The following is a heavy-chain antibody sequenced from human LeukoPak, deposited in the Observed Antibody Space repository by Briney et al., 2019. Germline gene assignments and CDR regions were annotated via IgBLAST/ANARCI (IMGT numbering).Heavy chain of an antibody. D-gene: IGHD2-2*01. J-gene: IGHJ4*02. CDR3: ATSVVVPAAMYRVVSYYFDY. CDR1: GFTFSSYE. Sequence: GGSLRLSCAASGFTFSSYEMNWVRQAPGKGLEWVSYINSSGSTIYYADSVKGRFTISRDNAKNSLYLQMNSPRAEDTAVYYCATSVVVPAAMYRVVSYYFDYWGQGTLVTVSS. V-gene: IGHV3-48*03. CDR2: INSSGSTI.